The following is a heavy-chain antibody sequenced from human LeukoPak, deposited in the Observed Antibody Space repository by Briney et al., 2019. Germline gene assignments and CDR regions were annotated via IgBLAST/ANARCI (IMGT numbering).Heavy chain of an antibody. J-gene: IGHJ6*02. CDR3: ARYGDYALSYYGMDV. CDR2: MNPNSGNT. V-gene: IGHV1-8*01. D-gene: IGHD4-17*01. Sequence: ASVKVSCKASGYTFTSYDINWVRQATGQGLEWMGWMNPNSGNTGYAQKFQGRVTMTRNTSISTAYMELSSLRSEDMAVYYCARYGDYALSYYGMDVWGQGTTVTVSS. CDR1: GYTFTSYD.